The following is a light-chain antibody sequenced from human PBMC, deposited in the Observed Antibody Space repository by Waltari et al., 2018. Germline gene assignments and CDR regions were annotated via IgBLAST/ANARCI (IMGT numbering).Light chain of an antibody. V-gene: IGKV3-15*01. Sequence: EIVMTQSPATLSVSPGERATLSCRASQSVRNNLVWYQQKPGQAPRLLIYAASSLQRGVPSRFSGSGSGTDFTLTISSLQPEDFATYYCQQSYSTPYTFGQGTKLEIK. CDR3: QQSYSTPYT. CDR2: AAS. CDR1: QSVRNN. J-gene: IGKJ2*01.